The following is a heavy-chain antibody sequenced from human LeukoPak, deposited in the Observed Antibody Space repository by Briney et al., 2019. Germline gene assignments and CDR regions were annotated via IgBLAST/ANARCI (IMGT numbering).Heavy chain of an antibody. CDR3: AREPNDYGDYFDY. Sequence: PGRSLRLSCAASGFTFSSYAMHWVRQAPGKGLEWVAVISYDGSNKYYADSVKGRFTISRDNSKNTLYLQMNSLRAEDTAVYYCAREPNDYGDYFDYWGQGTLVTVSS. D-gene: IGHD4-17*01. CDR1: GFTFSSYA. V-gene: IGHV3-30-3*01. CDR2: ISYDGSNK. J-gene: IGHJ4*02.